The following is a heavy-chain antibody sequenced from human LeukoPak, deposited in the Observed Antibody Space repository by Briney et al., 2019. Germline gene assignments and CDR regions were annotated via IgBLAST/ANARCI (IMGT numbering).Heavy chain of an antibody. J-gene: IGHJ4*02. CDR1: GFTFSAHW. V-gene: IGHV3-49*04. CDR3: TRDNYDFWSGYYSGFDY. CDR2: IRSKAYGGTT. Sequence: HTGGSLRLSCAASGFTFSAHWMSWVRQAPGKGLEWVGFIRSKAYGGTTEYAASVKGRFTISRDDSKSIAYLQMNSLETEDTAVYYCTRDNYDFWSGYYSGFDYWGQGTLVTVSS. D-gene: IGHD3-3*01.